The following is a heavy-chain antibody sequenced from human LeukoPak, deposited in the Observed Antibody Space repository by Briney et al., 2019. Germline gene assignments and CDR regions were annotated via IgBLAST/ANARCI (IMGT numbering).Heavy chain of an antibody. Sequence: ASVKVSCKASGYTFTSYYMHWVRQAPGQGLEWMGIINPSGGSTSYAQKSQGRVTMTRDMSTSTVYMELSSLRSEDTAVYYCARDGGSYGDAANWGQGTLVTVSS. CDR1: GYTFTSYY. V-gene: IGHV1-46*01. CDR2: INPSGGST. CDR3: ARDGGSYGDAAN. D-gene: IGHD4-17*01. J-gene: IGHJ4*02.